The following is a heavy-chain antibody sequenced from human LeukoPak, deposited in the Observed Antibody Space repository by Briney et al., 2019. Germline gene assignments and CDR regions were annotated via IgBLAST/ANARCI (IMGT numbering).Heavy chain of an antibody. CDR3: ARDYDLIEVRYGMDV. D-gene: IGHD2-21*01. Sequence: PPEGSLRLSCAATGFTFSSNWMHWVRQAPGKGLVWVSRISTDGDITTYADSVKGRFTISRDNAKNSLYLQMNSLRAEDTAVYYCARDYDLIEVRYGMDVWGQGTTVTVSS. J-gene: IGHJ6*02. V-gene: IGHV3-74*01. CDR1: GFTFSSNW. CDR2: ISTDGDIT.